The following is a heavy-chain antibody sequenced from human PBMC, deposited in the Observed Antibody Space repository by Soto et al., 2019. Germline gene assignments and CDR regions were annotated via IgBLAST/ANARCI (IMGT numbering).Heavy chain of an antibody. J-gene: IGHJ4*02. CDR3: ARHPPGLLLKGYVDY. D-gene: IGHD3-10*01. Sequence: LSLTCTVSRGSISSGTYYWGWIRQPPGKGLEWIGSIYYSGNTYYNPSLKSRVTISVDTSKNQFSLKLSSVTAADTAVYYCARHPPGLLLKGYVDYWGQGTLVTVSS. CDR2: IYYSGNT. CDR1: RGSISSGTYY. V-gene: IGHV4-39*01.